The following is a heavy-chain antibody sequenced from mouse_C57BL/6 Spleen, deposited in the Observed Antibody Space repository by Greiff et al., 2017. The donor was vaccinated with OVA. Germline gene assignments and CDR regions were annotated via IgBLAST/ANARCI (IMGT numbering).Heavy chain of an antibody. D-gene: IGHD1-1*01. CDR2: IYPGDGDT. CDR1: GYAFSSSW. V-gene: IGHV1-82*01. Sequence: QVQLQQSGPELVKPGASVKISCKASGYAFSSSWMNWVQQRPGKGLEWIGRIYPGDGDTNYNGKFTGKATLTADKSSSTAYMQLSSLTSEDAAVYFCARITTVYFDYWGQGTTLTVSS. J-gene: IGHJ2*01. CDR3: ARITTVYFDY.